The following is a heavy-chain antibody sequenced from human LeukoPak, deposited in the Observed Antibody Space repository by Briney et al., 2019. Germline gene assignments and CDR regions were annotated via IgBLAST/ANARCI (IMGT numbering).Heavy chain of an antibody. CDR1: GFTFSGYE. CDR2: ISNSGSTV. CDR3: ARDKGPGSYYPFDY. J-gene: IGHJ4*02. D-gene: IGHD3-10*01. Sequence: PGGSLRLSCAASGFTFSGYEMNWVRQAPGKGLEWISYISNSGSTVYYADSVKGRFTISRDNAKNSLFLQLNSLRAEDTAVYYCARDKGPGSYYPFDYWGQGTLVTVSS. V-gene: IGHV3-48*03.